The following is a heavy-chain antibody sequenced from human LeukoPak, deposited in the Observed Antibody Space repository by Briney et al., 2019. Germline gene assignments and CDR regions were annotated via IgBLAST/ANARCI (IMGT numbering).Heavy chain of an antibody. D-gene: IGHD1-20*01. CDR1: GGSISSGGYS. J-gene: IGHJ4*02. CDR3: AVGLTDPWSSPVWPIDY. V-gene: IGHV4-30-2*01. Sequence: SATLSLTCAVSGGSISSGGYSWSWIRQPPGKGLEWIGYIYHSGSTYYNPSLKSRVTISVDRSKNQFSLKLSSVTAADTAVYYCAVGLTDPWSSPVWPIDYWGQGTLVTVSS. CDR2: IYHSGST.